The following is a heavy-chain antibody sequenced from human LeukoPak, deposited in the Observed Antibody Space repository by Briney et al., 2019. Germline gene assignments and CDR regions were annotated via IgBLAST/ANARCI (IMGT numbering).Heavy chain of an antibody. Sequence: PGGALRLSCTASGFTLGSHDMHWVRQIPGHGMEWGAAVSSGFHAFFADSVQGRLPVSREDARNSLYLQMNSLRAGDTAVYYCVREARGYHYTYFDYWGQGTLVTVSS. V-gene: IGHV3-13*01. CDR2: VSSGFHA. J-gene: IGHJ4*02. CDR3: VREARGYHYTYFDY. D-gene: IGHD5-18*01. CDR1: GFTLGSHD.